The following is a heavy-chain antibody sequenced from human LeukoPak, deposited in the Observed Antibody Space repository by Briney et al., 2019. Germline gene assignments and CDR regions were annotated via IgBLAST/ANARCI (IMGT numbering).Heavy chain of an antibody. CDR1: GFTFDDYA. V-gene: IGHV3-43D*04. D-gene: IGHD2-21*01. J-gene: IGHJ4*02. Sequence: PGGSLRLSCAASGFTFDDYAMHWVRQAPGEGLEWVSLISWDGGSTYYADSVKGRFTISRDNSKNTLYLQMNSLRAEDTAVYYCAKDRTSGIVVVSPGTLWGQGTLVTVSS. CDR2: ISWDGGST. CDR3: AKDRTSGIVVVSPGTL.